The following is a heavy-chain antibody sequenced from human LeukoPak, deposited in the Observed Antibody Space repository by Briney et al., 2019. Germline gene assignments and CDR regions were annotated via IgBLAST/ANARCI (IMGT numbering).Heavy chain of an antibody. CDR1: GFTFSSYG. CDR2: ISYDGSNK. D-gene: IGHD2-15*01. V-gene: IGHV3-30*18. CDR3: AKGFARWTQDAFDI. J-gene: IGHJ3*02. Sequence: GGSLTLSCAASGFTFSSYGMHWVRQAPGKGLEWVAVISYDGSNKYYADSVKGRFTVSRDNSKNTLYLQMNSLRAEDTAVYYCAKGFARWTQDAFDIWGQGTMVTVSS.